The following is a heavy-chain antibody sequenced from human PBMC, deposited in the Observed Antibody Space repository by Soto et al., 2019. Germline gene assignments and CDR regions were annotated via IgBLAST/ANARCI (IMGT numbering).Heavy chain of an antibody. CDR1: GGSFSGYY. D-gene: IGHD6-13*01. J-gene: IGHJ4*02. V-gene: IGHV4-34*01. CDR3: DRAGIAAAGTFDY. CDR2: INHSGST. Sequence: SETLSLTCAVYGGSFSGYYWSWIRQPPGKGLEWIGEINHSGSTNYNPSLKSRVTISVDTSKNQFSLKLSSVTAADTAVYYCDRAGIAAAGTFDYWGQGTLVTVSS.